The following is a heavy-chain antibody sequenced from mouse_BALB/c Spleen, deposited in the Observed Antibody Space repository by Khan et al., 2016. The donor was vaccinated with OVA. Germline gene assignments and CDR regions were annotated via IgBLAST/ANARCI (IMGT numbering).Heavy chain of an antibody. CDR2: ISTYYGDA. Sequence: QVQLKQSGAELVRPGVSVKISCKGSGYTFTDFTLHWVKQSHAMSLEWIGVISTYYGDATYNQRFKDKATMTVDKSSRTAYMELARLTSEDSAIYNGTGGGGGNRFAYWGQGTLVTVAA. J-gene: IGHJ3*01. V-gene: IGHV1S137*01. CDR3: TGGGGGNRFAY. CDR1: GYTFTDFT.